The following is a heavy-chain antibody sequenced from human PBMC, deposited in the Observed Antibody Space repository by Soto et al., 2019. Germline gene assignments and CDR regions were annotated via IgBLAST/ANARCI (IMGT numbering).Heavy chain of an antibody. V-gene: IGHV1-69*13. CDR1: GGTFSSYA. CDR3: ARTLVVPRGYYFDD. J-gene: IGHJ4*02. Sequence: EASVKVSCKASGGTFSSYAISWVRQAPGQGLEWMGGIIPIFGTASYAQKFQGRVTITADESTSTAYMELSSLRSEDTAVYYCARTLVVPRGYYFDDWGQGTLVT. CDR2: IIPIFGTA. D-gene: IGHD2-2*01.